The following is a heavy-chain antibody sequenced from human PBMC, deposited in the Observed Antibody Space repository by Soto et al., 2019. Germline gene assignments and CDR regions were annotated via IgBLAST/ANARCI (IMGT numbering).Heavy chain of an antibody. D-gene: IGHD3-22*01. J-gene: IGHJ4*02. Sequence: GGSLSLSCAASGFTVSSNYMSWVRQAPGKGLEWVSVIYSGGSTYYADSVKGRFTISRDNSKNTLYLQMNSLRAEDTAVYYCAREGGTYYYDSSGYDYWGQGTLVTVSS. CDR3: AREGGTYYYDSSGYDY. CDR2: IYSGGST. V-gene: IGHV3-66*01. CDR1: GFTVSSNY.